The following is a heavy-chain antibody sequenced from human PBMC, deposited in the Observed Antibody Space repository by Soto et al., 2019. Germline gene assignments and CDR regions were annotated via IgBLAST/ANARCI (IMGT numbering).Heavy chain of an antibody. Sequence: GGSLRLSCSASGFTFSSYAMHWVRQAPGKGLEYVSAISSNGGSTYYADSVKGRFTISRDNSKNTLYLQMSSLRAEDTAVYYCVKGGSCSSTSCYSGYGMDVWGQGTTVTVSS. V-gene: IGHV3-64D*08. CDR2: ISSNGGST. CDR3: VKGGSCSSTSCYSGYGMDV. D-gene: IGHD2-2*01. J-gene: IGHJ6*02. CDR1: GFTFSSYA.